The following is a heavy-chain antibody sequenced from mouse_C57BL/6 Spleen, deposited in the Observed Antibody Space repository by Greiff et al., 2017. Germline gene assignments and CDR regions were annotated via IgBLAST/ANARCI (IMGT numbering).Heavy chain of an antibody. CDR3: ARREGTTGYFDV. D-gene: IGHD1-1*01. CDR2: IDPSDSYT. CDR1: GYTFTSYW. J-gene: IGHJ1*03. Sequence: VQLQQPGAELVKPGASVKLSCKASGYTFTSYWMQWVKQRPGQGLEWIGEIDPSDSYTNYNQKFKGKATLTVDTSSSTAYMQLSSLTSEDSAVYYCARREGTTGYFDVWGTGTTVTVSS. V-gene: IGHV1-50*01.